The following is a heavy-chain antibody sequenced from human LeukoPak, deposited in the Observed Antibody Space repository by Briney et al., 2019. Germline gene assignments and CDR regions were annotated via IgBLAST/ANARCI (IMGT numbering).Heavy chain of an antibody. CDR1: GGTFSSYT. J-gene: IGHJ5*02. CDR3: ARVVVVVAATPVRNWFDP. V-gene: IGHV1-69*02. D-gene: IGHD2-15*01. Sequence: GASVKVSCKASGGTFSSYTISWVRQAPGQGLEWMGRIIPILGIANYAQKFQGRVTITADKSTSTAYMELSSLRSEDTAVYYCARVVVVVAATPVRNWFDPWGQGTLVTVSS. CDR2: IIPILGIA.